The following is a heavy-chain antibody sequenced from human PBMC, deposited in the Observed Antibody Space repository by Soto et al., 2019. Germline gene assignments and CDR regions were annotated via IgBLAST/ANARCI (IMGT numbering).Heavy chain of an antibody. CDR1: NGSISSPIYY. V-gene: IGHV4-39*01. Sequence: SETLSLTCTVSNGSISSPIYYWGWIRQPPGKGLEWIGSIHQTGSTYYNPSLQGRVTISADTSKNQFSLKLSSVTAADTAVYYCARLGWSVFYFDYWGQGTLVTVSS. CDR3: ARLGWSVFYFDY. J-gene: IGHJ4*02. D-gene: IGHD2-2*03. CDR2: IHQTGST.